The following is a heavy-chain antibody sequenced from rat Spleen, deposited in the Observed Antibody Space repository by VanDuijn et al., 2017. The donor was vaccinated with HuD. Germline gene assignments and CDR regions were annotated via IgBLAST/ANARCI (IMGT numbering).Heavy chain of an antibody. CDR1: GFSITNYH. D-gene: IGHD1-11*01. J-gene: IGHJ2*01. CDR3: ARDPGTTEGLDY. V-gene: IGHV2-61*01. CDR2: IWGDGST. Sequence: QVRLKESGPRLVQPSQTLSVTCTVSGFSITNYHVSWIRQPPGKGLEWMGEIWGDGSTHYNSALKSRLSIRRETSKSQVFLKMNSPQTEDTATYYCARDPGTTEGLDYWGQGVMVTVSS.